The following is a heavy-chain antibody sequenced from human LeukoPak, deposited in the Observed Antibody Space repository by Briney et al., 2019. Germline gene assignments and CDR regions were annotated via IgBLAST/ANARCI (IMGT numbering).Heavy chain of an antibody. CDR2: MNPNSGNT. CDR1: GYTFTSYD. Sequence: ASVKVSCKASGYTFTSYDINWVRQATGQGLEWMGWMNPNSGNTGYAQKFQGRVTMTRNTSISTAYMELSSLRSEDTAVYYCARASMEQWQVPDINFDYWGQGTLVTVSS. J-gene: IGHJ4*02. CDR3: ARASMEQWQVPDINFDY. V-gene: IGHV1-8*01. D-gene: IGHD6-19*01.